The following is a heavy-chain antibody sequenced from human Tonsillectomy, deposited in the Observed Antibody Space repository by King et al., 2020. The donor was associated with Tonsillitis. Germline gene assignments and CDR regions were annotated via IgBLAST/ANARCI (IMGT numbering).Heavy chain of an antibody. J-gene: IGHJ5*02. CDR3: ARARSSSPNWFDT. V-gene: IGHV4-59*11. Sequence: VQLQESGPGLVKPSETLSLSCTISGGSISSHFWNWIRQSPGKGLEWIGYVTYSGSTKYNPSLKSRVTISVDTSNNQFSLNLNSVTAADPAVYYCARARSSSPNWFDTWGQGTLVTVSS. CDR1: GGSISSHF. CDR2: VTYSGST. D-gene: IGHD6-13*01.